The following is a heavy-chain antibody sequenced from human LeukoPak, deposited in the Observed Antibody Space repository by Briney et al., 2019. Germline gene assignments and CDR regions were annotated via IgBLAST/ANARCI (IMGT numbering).Heavy chain of an antibody. V-gene: IGHV3-48*01. CDR1: GFTFSSYS. D-gene: IGHD3-22*01. Sequence: PGGSLRLSCAASGFTFSSYSMNWVRQAPGKGLEWVSYISRSSSTIYYADSVKGRFTISRDNAKNSLYLQMNSLRAEDTAVYYCARPYYYDSSGYSDDYWGQGTLVTVSS. CDR2: ISRSSSTI. CDR3: ARPYYYDSSGYSDDY. J-gene: IGHJ4*02.